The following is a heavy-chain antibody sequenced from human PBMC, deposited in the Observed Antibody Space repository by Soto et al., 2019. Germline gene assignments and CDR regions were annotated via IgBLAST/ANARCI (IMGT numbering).Heavy chain of an antibody. CDR1: GGSFSGYY. CDR2: INHSGST. V-gene: IGHV4-34*01. D-gene: IGHD2-15*01. CDR3: ARGPARISRFEP. Sequence: QVQLQKWGAGLLKPSETLSLTCAVYGGSFSGYYWSWIRQPRGKGLEWNGEINHSGSTNYNPSIKRRDTITVKASKTQFSLKLSSVTGADKAVYYCARGPARISRFEPWGQRTLVTVSS. J-gene: IGHJ5*02.